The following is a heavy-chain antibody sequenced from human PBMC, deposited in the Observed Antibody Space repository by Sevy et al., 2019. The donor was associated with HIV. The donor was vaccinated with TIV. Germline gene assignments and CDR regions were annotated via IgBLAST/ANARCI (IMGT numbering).Heavy chain of an antibody. V-gene: IGHV4-59*01. CDR1: GGSISSYY. J-gene: IGHJ4*02. CDR3: ARVGSDWELDY. CDR2: IYYSGRT. Sequence: SETLSLTCTVSGGSISSYYWSWIRQPPGKGLEWIGYIYYSGRTNYNPSLKSRVTISVDTSENQFSLMLSSVTAADTAVYYCARVGSDWELDYWGQGTLVTVSS. D-gene: IGHD1-26*01.